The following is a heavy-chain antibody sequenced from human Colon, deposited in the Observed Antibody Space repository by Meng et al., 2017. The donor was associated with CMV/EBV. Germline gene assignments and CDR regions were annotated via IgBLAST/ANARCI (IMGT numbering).Heavy chain of an antibody. CDR2: ISGDGSDL. CDR1: GFPFSNYY. Sequence: GESLKISCVASGFPFSNYYMSWIRLAPGKGLEWISYISGDGSDLFYGDSVRGRFTISRDNAKNSLYLQINSLRVEDTAVYYCVRDILRVGITYYFDYWGQGTLVTVSS. V-gene: IGHV3-11*04. D-gene: IGHD1-26*01. J-gene: IGHJ4*02. CDR3: VRDILRVGITYYFDY.